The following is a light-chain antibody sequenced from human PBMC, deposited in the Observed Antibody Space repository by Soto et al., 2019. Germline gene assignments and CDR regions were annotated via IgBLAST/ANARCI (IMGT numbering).Light chain of an antibody. CDR1: SSNIGAGYD. CDR3: QSYDSSLSGAYV. CDR2: GNS. J-gene: IGLJ1*01. V-gene: IGLV1-40*01. Sequence: QSVLKQPLSVSGAPGQRVTISCTGSSSNIGAGYDVHWYQQLPGTAPKLLIYGNSNRPSGVPDRFSGSKSGTSASLAITGLQAEDEADYYCQSYDSSLSGAYVFGTGTKVTVL.